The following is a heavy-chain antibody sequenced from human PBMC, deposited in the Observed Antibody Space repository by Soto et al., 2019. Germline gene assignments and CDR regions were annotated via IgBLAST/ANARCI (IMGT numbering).Heavy chain of an antibody. CDR3: ARKGVMTTVTRVQDYYYYYGMDV. J-gene: IGHJ6*02. D-gene: IGHD4-17*01. V-gene: IGHV4-39*01. CDR2: IYYSGST. CDR1: GGSISSSSYY. Sequence: PSETLSLTCTVSGGSISSSSYYWGWIRQPPGKGLEWIGSIYYSGSTYYNPSLKSRVTISVDTSKNQFSLKLSSVTAADTAVYYCARKGVMTTVTRVQDYYYYYGMDVWGQGTTVTVSS.